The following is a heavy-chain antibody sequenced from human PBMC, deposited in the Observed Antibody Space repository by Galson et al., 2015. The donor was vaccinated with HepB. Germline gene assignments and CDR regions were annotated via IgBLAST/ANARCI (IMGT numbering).Heavy chain of an antibody. J-gene: IGHJ4*02. Sequence: SLRLSCAASGFTFSSYGMSWVRQAPGKGLEWVSAISGSGGSTYYADSVKGRFTISRDNSKNTLYLQMNSLRAEDTAVYYCAKLGLVVVAAPYYFDYWGQGTLVTVSS. V-gene: IGHV3-23*01. D-gene: IGHD2-15*01. CDR3: AKLGLVVVAAPYYFDY. CDR2: ISGSGGST. CDR1: GFTFSSYG.